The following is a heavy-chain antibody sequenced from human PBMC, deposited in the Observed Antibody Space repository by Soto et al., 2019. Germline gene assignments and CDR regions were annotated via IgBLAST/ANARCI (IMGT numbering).Heavy chain of an antibody. Sequence: QVQLQQWGAGLLKPSETLSLTCAVYGGSFSGYYWSWIRQPPGKGLEWIGEINHSGSTNYNPSLKSRVTISVDTSKNQFSLKLSSVTAADTAVYYCARGGSYNRGDYYGMDVWGQGTTVTVSS. J-gene: IGHJ6*02. V-gene: IGHV4-34*01. CDR3: ARGGSYNRGDYYGMDV. CDR1: GGSFSGYY. D-gene: IGHD2-15*01. CDR2: INHSGST.